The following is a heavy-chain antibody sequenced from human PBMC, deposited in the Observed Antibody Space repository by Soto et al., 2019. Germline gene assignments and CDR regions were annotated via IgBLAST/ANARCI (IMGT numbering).Heavy chain of an antibody. CDR3: ASNYYDSSGYYWSWYFDP. CDR1: GFTFSSYG. V-gene: IGHV3-33*01. D-gene: IGHD3-22*01. J-gene: IGHJ2*01. CDR2: IWHDGSNK. Sequence: GGSLRLSCAASGFTFSSYGMHWVRQAPGKGLEGGAVIWHDGSNKYYADSVKGRFTISRDNSKNTLYLQMNSLSAEDTAVYYCASNYYDSSGYYWSWYFDPWGRGTLVTVSS.